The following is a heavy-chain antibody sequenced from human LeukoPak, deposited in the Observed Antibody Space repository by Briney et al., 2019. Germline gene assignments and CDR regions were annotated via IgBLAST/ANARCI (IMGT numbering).Heavy chain of an antibody. D-gene: IGHD1-26*01. J-gene: IGHJ4*02. CDR3: ARDQGVVGATLFDY. CDR1: GYTFTSYG. Sequence: ASVKVSCKASGYTFTSYGISWVRQAPGQGLEWMGWISAYNGNTNYAQKLQGRVTMTTDTSTSTAYMELRSLRSDDTAVYYCARDQGVVGATLFDYWGQGTLVTVSS. V-gene: IGHV1-18*01. CDR2: ISAYNGNT.